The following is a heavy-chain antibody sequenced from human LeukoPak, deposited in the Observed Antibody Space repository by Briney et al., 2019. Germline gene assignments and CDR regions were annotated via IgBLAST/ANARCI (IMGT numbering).Heavy chain of an antibody. CDR3: ARDNRLSYAFDI. J-gene: IGHJ3*02. Sequence: GGSLRLSCAASGFTFSSYSMNWVRQAPGKGLEWVSSISSSSSYIYYADSVKGRFTISRDNAKNSLYLQMNSLRAEDTAVYYCARDNRLSYAFDIWGQGTMVPVSS. CDR1: GFTFSSYS. CDR2: ISSSSSYI. V-gene: IGHV3-21*01. D-gene: IGHD1-14*01.